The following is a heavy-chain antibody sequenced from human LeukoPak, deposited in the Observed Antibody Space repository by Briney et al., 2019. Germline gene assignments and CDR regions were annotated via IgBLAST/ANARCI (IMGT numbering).Heavy chain of an antibody. CDR3: ARDPASRHYYGMDV. Sequence: GGSLRLSCAASGVTFSSYWMRWVRQAPGKGLEWVANIKQDGSEKYYVDSVKGRFTISRDNAKNSLYLQMNSLRAEDTAVYYCARDPASRHYYGMDVWGQGTTVTVSS. D-gene: IGHD2-2*01. CDR1: GVTFSSYW. V-gene: IGHV3-7*03. CDR2: IKQDGSEK. J-gene: IGHJ6*02.